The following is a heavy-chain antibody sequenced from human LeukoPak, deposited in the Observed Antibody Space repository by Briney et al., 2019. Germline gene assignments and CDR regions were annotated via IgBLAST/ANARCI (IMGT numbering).Heavy chain of an antibody. CDR1: GYRFTSYW. CDR3: ARLVVVTATFDY. J-gene: IGHJ4*02. Sequence: GESLKISCKGSGYRFTSYWIGWVRQMPGKGLEWMGIIDPGDSDTRYSPSIQGQVTISADKSISTAYLQWSSLKASDTAMYYCARLVVVTATFDYWGQGTLVTVSS. D-gene: IGHD2-21*02. CDR2: IDPGDSDT. V-gene: IGHV5-51*01.